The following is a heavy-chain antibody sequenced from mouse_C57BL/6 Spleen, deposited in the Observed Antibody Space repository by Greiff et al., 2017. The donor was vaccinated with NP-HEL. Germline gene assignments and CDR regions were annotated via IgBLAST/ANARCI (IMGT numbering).Heavy chain of an antibody. J-gene: IGHJ4*01. D-gene: IGHD1-1*01. CDR2: IYPGDGDT. CDR1: GYAFSSSW. V-gene: IGHV1-82*01. Sequence: QVQLKESGPELVKPGASVKISCKASGYAFSSSWMNWVKQRPGKGLEWIGRIYPGDGDTNYNGKFKGKATLTADKSSSTAYMQLSSLTSEDSTVYFCARRVLLRYAMDYWGQGTSVTVSS. CDR3: ARRVLLRYAMDY.